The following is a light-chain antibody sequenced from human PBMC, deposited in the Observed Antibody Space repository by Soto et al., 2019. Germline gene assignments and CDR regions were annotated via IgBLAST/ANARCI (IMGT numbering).Light chain of an antibody. J-gene: IGKJ1*01. CDR1: QTIYSN. CDR3: QQYGSSPRT. Sequence: IVMTQSPATLSVSPGERATLSCRAGQTIYSNVAWYQQRPGQAPRLLIYRASTRATGVPARFSGSGSGTDFTLTISSLEPEDSAVYYCQQYGSSPRTFGQGTKVDIK. V-gene: IGKV3-15*01. CDR2: RAS.